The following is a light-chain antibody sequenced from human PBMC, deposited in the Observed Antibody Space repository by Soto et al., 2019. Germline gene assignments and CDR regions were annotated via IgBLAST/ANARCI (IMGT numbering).Light chain of an antibody. CDR2: KAS. CDR3: QQYSSYWT. J-gene: IGKJ1*01. V-gene: IGKV1-5*03. CDR1: QSISSW. Sequence: DIQMTQSPYTLSASVGDRVTITCRASQSISSWLAWYQQKPGKAPKVLIYKASSLESGVPSRFSGSGSGTEFTLTISSLQPDDFATYYCQQYSSYWTFGQGTKVEIK.